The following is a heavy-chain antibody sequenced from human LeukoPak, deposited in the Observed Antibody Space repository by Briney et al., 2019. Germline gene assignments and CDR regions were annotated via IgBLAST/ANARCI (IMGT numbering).Heavy chain of an antibody. D-gene: IGHD5-18*01. CDR1: GYSISSGYF. Sequence: PSETLSLTCTVSGYSISSGYFWGWIRQPPGKGLEWIGSIYHSGITYYNPSLRSRVTISVDTSKNQLSLKLNSVTAADTAVYYCARWGRGDNYGPYAFDSWGQGTTVTVSS. V-gene: IGHV4-38-2*02. J-gene: IGHJ3*02. CDR3: ARWGRGDNYGPYAFDS. CDR2: IYHSGIT.